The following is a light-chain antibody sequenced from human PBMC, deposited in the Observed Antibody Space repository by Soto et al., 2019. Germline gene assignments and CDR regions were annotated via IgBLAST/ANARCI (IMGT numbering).Light chain of an antibody. CDR1: QGIGTY. CDR3: QQVDSYPRT. V-gene: IGKV1-9*01. Sequence: IQLTQSPSSLSASVGDRVTVTCRASQGIGTYLVWYQQKSGKAPTVLIYASSTLQTGVPSRFSGSGSGTDFSLTISSLHPEDVATYYCQQVDSYPRTFGQGTKWKSN. J-gene: IGKJ1*01. CDR2: ASS.